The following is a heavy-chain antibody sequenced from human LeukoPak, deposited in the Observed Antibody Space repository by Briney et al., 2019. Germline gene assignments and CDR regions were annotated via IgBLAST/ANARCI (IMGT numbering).Heavy chain of an antibody. CDR3: ARYGFSAVWQGGWHAFDI. CDR2: INPTTGDT. Sequence: ASVKVSCKASGYTFTSYYMHWVRQAPGQGLEWMGIINPTTGDTTYAQKFQGRLTMARDMSTSTVYMELSSLTSEDTAVFYCARYGFSAVWQGGWHAFDIWGQGTVVTVSS. J-gene: IGHJ3*02. V-gene: IGHV1-46*01. CDR1: GYTFTSYY. D-gene: IGHD2-15*01.